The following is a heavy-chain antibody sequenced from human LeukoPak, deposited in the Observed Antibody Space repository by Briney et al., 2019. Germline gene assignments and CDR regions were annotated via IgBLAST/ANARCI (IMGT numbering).Heavy chain of an antibody. J-gene: IGHJ3*02. CDR1: GFIFRSHW. V-gene: IGHV3-74*01. Sequence: GGSLRPSCAASGFIFRSHWMHWVRQAPGKGLVWVSRINSDGSNTRNADSVKGRFTISRDNAKNTLYLQMNSLRVEDTAVYYCASVGATGLGAFDIWGQGTMVTVSS. CDR3: ASVGATGLGAFDI. CDR2: INSDGSNT. D-gene: IGHD1-26*01.